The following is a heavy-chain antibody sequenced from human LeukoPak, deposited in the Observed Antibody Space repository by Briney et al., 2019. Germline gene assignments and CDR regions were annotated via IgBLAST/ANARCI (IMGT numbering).Heavy chain of an antibody. Sequence: ASVRVSCKASGYTFTSYGIAWVRQAPGQGLEWMGWISGYNGNTNYAQKLQGRVTMTTDTSTSTASMELRSLRSDDTAVYYCARAPYSSSWDYYYYGMDVWGQGTTVTVSS. CDR1: GYTFTSYG. J-gene: IGHJ6*02. CDR2: ISGYNGNT. V-gene: IGHV1-18*01. D-gene: IGHD6-13*01. CDR3: ARAPYSSSWDYYYYGMDV.